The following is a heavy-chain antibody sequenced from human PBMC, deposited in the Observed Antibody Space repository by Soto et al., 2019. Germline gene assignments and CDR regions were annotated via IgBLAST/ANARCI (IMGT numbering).Heavy chain of an antibody. V-gene: IGHV1-8*01. J-gene: IGHJ4*02. CDR2: VSPAHGNA. CDR1: GYTFTNYD. D-gene: IGHD2-15*01. Sequence: QVQVVQSKAEVKKPGASVKVSCKTSGYTFTNYDINWVRQAPGQGLEWMGWVSPAHGNAGYAPQFQGRITMTSDTSTSTVYMELNNLSSDDTAVYFCEVPAAGYWGQGTMVTVSS. CDR3: EVPAAGY.